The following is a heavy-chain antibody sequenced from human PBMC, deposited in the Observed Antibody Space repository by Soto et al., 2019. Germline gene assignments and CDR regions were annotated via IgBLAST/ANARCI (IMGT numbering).Heavy chain of an antibody. CDR1: GGSISSSSYY. D-gene: IGHD6-19*01. V-gene: IGHV4-39*01. CDR2: IYYSGST. CDR3: ARLEETAVAGPFDY. Sequence: QLQLQESGPGLVKPSETLSLTCTVSGGSISSSSYYWGWIRQPPGKGLEWIGSIYYSGSTYYNPSLKSRVTISVDTAKTQFSLKLSSVTAADTAVYYCARLEETAVAGPFDYWGQGTLVTVSS. J-gene: IGHJ4*02.